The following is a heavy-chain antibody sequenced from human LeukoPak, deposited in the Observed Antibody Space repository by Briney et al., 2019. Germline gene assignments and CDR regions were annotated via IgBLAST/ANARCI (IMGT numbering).Heavy chain of an antibody. CDR1: GFTFSNAW. Sequence: GGSLRLSCAASGFTFSNAWMSWVRQAPGKGLEWVGRIKSKTDGGTTDYAAPVKGRFTISRDDSKNTLYLQVNSLKTEDTAVYYCTADLNNDFWSGAIDYWGQGTLVTVSS. V-gene: IGHV3-15*01. CDR3: TADLNNDFWSGAIDY. J-gene: IGHJ4*02. D-gene: IGHD3-3*01. CDR2: IKSKTDGGTT.